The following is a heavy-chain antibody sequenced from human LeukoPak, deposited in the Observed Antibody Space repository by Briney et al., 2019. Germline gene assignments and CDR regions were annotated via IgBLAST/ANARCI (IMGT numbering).Heavy chain of an antibody. D-gene: IGHD3-3*01. CDR2: IYYSGST. Sequence: SETLSLTCTVSGGSVSSYYWSWIRQPPGKGLEWIGYIYYSGSTNYNPSLKSRVTISVDTSKNQFSLKLSSVTAADTAVYYCARDGYDFWRHYYYGMDVWGQGTTVTVSS. CDR1: GGSVSSYY. V-gene: IGHV4-59*02. CDR3: ARDGYDFWRHYYYGMDV. J-gene: IGHJ6*02.